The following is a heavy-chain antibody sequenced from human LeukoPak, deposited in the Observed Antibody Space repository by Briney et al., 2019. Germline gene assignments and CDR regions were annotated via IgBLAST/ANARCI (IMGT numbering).Heavy chain of an antibody. CDR2: IYYNGGT. CDR1: GGSISPYL. CDR3: ARLGRYMAATGTPNFDY. D-gene: IGHD1-26*01. V-gene: IGHV4-59*08. J-gene: IGHJ4*02. Sequence: SSDTLSLTCSVSGGSISPYLWSWIRQPPGEALEWIGCIYYNGGTNSSPSLKSRVTMSVDSSKNQFSLRLRSVTAADTAVYYCARLGRYMAATGTPNFDYWGEGILVTVSS.